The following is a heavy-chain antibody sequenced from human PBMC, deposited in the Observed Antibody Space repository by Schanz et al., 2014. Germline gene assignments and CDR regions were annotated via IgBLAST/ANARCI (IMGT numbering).Heavy chain of an antibody. J-gene: IGHJ6*02. CDR2: ISWNSGSV. CDR1: GFTFDNYA. D-gene: IGHD1-26*01. V-gene: IGHV3-9*01. CDR3: ARGLGATTLFYYYGMDV. Sequence: EVQLVESGGGLVQPGRSLRLSCAASGFTFDNYAMHWVRQAPGKGLEWVSSISWNSGSVAYADSVKGRFTISRDDAKNSLYLQMHSLRAEDTAVYYCARGLGATTLFYYYGMDVWGQGTTVTVSS.